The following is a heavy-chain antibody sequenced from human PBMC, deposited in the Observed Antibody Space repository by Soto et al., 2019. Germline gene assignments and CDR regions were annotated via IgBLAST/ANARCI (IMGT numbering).Heavy chain of an antibody. D-gene: IGHD3-10*01. J-gene: IGHJ4*02. V-gene: IGHV4-34*01. Sequence: QVQLQQWGAGLLKPSETLSLTCTVYGGSFSRYHWNWIRQAPGKGLEWIGEIHHDGGTNYSPSLEGRVTISVDTSKNEFSLKLNSVTAADTGVYYCARGYGEEWPTSDFWGQGTLVTVSS. CDR1: GGSFSRYH. CDR3: ARGYGEEWPTSDF. CDR2: IHHDGGT.